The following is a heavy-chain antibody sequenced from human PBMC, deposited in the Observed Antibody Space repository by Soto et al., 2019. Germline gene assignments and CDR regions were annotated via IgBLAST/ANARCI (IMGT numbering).Heavy chain of an antibody. CDR2: IAYDGRNK. V-gene: IGHV3-30*04. CDR3: ARELERVFDY. J-gene: IGHJ4*02. Sequence: QVQLVESGGGVVQPGRSLRLSCAASGFTFSSYAMHVVLQAPGKGLEWVAVIAYDGRNKYYADSVKGRFTISRDNSKNTLYLQMNSLRIEDTAVYYCARELERVFDYWGQGTLVTVSS. D-gene: IGHD1-1*01. CDR1: GFTFSSYA.